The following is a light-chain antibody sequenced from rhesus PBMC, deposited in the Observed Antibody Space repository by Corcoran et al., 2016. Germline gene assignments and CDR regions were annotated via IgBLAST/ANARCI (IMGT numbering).Light chain of an antibody. CDR1: EIADNY. J-gene: IGKJ4*01. V-gene: IGKV1-74*01. Sequence: DIQMTQSPSSLSASVGDRVTISCRTSEIADNYLHWYQQKPGKAPRLLIYKASTLQSGVPSRFSGNGSRRDFTLTISTVEPEDFATYYCQHSYGIPLTFGRGTKV. CDR2: KAS. CDR3: QHSYGIPLT.